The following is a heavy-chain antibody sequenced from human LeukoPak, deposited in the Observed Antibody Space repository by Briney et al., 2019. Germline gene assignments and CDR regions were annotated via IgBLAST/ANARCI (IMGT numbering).Heavy chain of an antibody. CDR3: ARAPTPGLFDY. CDR1: GGSISSGDYY. D-gene: IGHD3-10*01. Sequence: SETLSLTCTVSGGSISSGDYYWSWIRQPPGKGLEWIGYIYYSGSTYYNPSLKSRVTISVDTSKNQFSLKLSSVTAADTAVYYCARAPTPGLFDYWGQGTLVTVSS. V-gene: IGHV4-30-4*08. CDR2: IYYSGST. J-gene: IGHJ4*02.